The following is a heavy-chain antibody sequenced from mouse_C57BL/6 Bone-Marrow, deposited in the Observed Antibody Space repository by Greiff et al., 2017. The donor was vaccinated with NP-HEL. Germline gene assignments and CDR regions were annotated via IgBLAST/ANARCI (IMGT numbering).Heavy chain of an antibody. J-gene: IGHJ1*03. V-gene: IGHV1-69*01. CDR1: GYTFTSYW. D-gene: IGHD1-1*01. CDR2: IDPSDSYT. CDR3: ARGSTVVATYWYFDV. Sequence: QVQLQQPGAELVMPGASVKLSCKASGYTFTSYWMHWVKQRPGQGLEWIGEIDPSDSYTNYNQKFMGKSTLTVDKSSSTAYMQLSSLTSEDSAVYYCARGSTVVATYWYFDVWGTGTTVTVSS.